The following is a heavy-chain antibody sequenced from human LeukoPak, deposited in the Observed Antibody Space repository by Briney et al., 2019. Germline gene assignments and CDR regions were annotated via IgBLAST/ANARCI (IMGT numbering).Heavy chain of an antibody. D-gene: IGHD3-9*01. V-gene: IGHV3-30*18. J-gene: IGHJ4*02. Sequence: GGSLRLSCAASGFTFSSYGMHWVRQAPGKGLEWVAVISYDGSNKYYADSVKGRFTISRGNSKNTLYLQMNSLRAEDTAVYYCAKGSDILTGYSDGVFDYWGQGTLVTVSS. CDR2: ISYDGSNK. CDR3: AKGSDILTGYSDGVFDY. CDR1: GFTFSSYG.